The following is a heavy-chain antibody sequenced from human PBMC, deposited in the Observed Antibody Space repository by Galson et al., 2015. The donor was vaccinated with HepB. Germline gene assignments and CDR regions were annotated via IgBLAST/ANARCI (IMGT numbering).Heavy chain of an antibody. V-gene: IGHV6-1*01. CDR2: TYYRSKWNN. Sequence: CAISGDSVSSNRVVWNWIRQSPARGLEWLGRTYYRSKWNNDYAVSVKSRITINPDISKNQFSLQLNSVTPEDTAVYYCARARDGTFDYWGQGTLVTVSS. CDR1: GDSVSSNRVV. D-gene: IGHD5-24*01. CDR3: ARARDGTFDY. J-gene: IGHJ4*02.